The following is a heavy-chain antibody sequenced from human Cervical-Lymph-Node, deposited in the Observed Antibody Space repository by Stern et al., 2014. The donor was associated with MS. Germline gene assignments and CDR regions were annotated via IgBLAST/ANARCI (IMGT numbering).Heavy chain of an antibody. CDR1: GYTFSTYG. J-gene: IGHJ6*02. CDR3: ARDPGVYFHGMDV. CDR2: ISGHNGNT. V-gene: IGHV1-18*01. Sequence: VQLLQSGAEVKKPGASVKVSCKTSGYTFSTYGITWVRQAPGQGPEWMGWISGHNGNTNFAERFQGRLTMTTDTSTRTAYMELRSLRYDDTAVYFCARDPGVYFHGMDVWGQGTTVTVSS. D-gene: IGHD3-10*01.